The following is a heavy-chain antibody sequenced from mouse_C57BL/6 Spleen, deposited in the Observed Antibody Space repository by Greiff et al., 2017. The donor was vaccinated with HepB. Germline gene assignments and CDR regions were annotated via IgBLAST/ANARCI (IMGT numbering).Heavy chain of an antibody. J-gene: IGHJ1*03. Sequence: EVQLQQSGPELVKPGASVKMSCKASGYTFTDYNMHWVKQSHGKSLEWIGYINPNNGGTSYNQKFKGKATLTVNKYSSTAYMELRSLTSEDSAVYYCARTYYGSSLSYWYFDVWGTGTTVTVSS. CDR1: GYTFTDYN. D-gene: IGHD1-1*01. CDR2: INPNNGGT. CDR3: ARTYYGSSLSYWYFDV. V-gene: IGHV1-22*01.